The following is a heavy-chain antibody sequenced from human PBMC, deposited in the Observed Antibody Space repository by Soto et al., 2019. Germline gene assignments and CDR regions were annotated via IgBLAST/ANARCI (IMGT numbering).Heavy chain of an antibody. CDR3: ARAFIGVAARYSYYYYGMDV. V-gene: IGHV1-69*13. CDR1: GGTFSSYA. J-gene: IGHJ6*02. D-gene: IGHD6-6*01. CDR2: IIPIFGTA. Sequence: ASVKVSCKASGGTFSSYAISWVRQAPGQGLEWMGGIIPIFGTANYAQKFRGRVTITADESTSTAYMELSSLRSEDTAVYYCARAFIGVAARYSYYYYGMDVWGQGTTVTVSS.